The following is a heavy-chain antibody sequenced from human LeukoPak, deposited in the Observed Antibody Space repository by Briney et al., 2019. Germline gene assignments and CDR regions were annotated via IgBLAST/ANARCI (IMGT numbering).Heavy chain of an antibody. CDR2: ISYDGSNK. CDR1: GFTFSSYA. J-gene: IGHJ5*02. CDR3: ASMSMSGTS. Sequence: GGSLRLSCAASGFTFSSYAMHWVRQAPDKGLEGVAVISYDGSNKYYADSVKGRFTISRDNSKNTLYLQMNSLRAEDTAVYYCASMSMSGTSWGQGTLVTVSS. V-gene: IGHV3-30-3*01. D-gene: IGHD1-26*01.